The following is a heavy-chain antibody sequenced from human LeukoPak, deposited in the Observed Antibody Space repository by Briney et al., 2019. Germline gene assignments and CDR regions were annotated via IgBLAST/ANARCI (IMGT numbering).Heavy chain of an antibody. V-gene: IGHV1-46*01. D-gene: IGHD1-26*01. J-gene: IGHJ4*02. CDR3: ARDSDSGLY. Sequence: ASVKVSCKASGYTFTSYLMHWVRQPPGQGLEWLGSINPSGGSTRYAQKVQGRVSMTRDTSTSTVYMELSSLRSEDTAVYYCARDSDSGLYWGQGTLVTVSS. CDR1: GYTFTSYL. CDR2: INPSGGST.